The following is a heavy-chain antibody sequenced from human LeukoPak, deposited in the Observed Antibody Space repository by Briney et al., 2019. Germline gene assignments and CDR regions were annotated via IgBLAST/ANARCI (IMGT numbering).Heavy chain of an antibody. CDR3: ARDRVTMVRGLEGLDYYYYMDV. V-gene: IGHV1-69*13. CDR1: GGTFSSYT. CDR2: ITPLFGTA. D-gene: IGHD3-10*01. J-gene: IGHJ6*03. Sequence: GASVKLSCKASGGTFSSYTISWVRQAPGQGLEWMGGITPLFGTANYAQKFQGRVTITADEYTSTAYMELSSLRSEDTAVYYCARDRVTMVRGLEGLDYYYYMDVWGKGTTVTVSS.